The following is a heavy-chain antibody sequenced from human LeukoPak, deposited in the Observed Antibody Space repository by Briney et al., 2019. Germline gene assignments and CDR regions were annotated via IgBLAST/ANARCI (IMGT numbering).Heavy chain of an antibody. CDR1: GFTFSSYA. CDR2: ISGSGGST. V-gene: IGHV3-23*01. D-gene: IGHD3-3*01. J-gene: IGHJ4*02. CDR3: AKTLERITIFGVVHPTLPIDY. Sequence: GGSLRLSCAASGFTFSSYAMSWVRQAPGKGLEWVSAISGSGGSTYYADSVKGRFTISRDNSKNTLYLQMNSLRAEDTAVYYCAKTLERITIFGVVHPTLPIDYWGQGTLVTVSS.